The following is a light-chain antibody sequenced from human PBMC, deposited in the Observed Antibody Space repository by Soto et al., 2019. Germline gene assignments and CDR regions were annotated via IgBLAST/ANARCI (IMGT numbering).Light chain of an antibody. V-gene: IGKV3-20*01. CDR2: GAS. CDR3: QQYGTSSLT. Sequence: EIVLTQSPGTLSLSPGERATLFCRASESVSSNYLAWYQQKPGQAPRLLIYGASSRATGIPDRFSGSGSGTEFTLTISRLEPEDFAVYYCQQYGTSSLTFGGGAKVEIK. CDR1: ESVSSNY. J-gene: IGKJ4*01.